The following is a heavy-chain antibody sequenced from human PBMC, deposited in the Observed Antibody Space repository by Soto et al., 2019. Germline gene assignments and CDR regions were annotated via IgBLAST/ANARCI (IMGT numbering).Heavy chain of an antibody. CDR1: GFTFSNSW. CDR3: VKVLVAGVGAPRFYFDD. CDR2: INADGTST. D-gene: IGHD3-10*01. J-gene: IGHJ4*02. Sequence: EGSLRLSCAASGFTFSNSWMHWVRQVSGKGLEWVSRINADGTSTSYADSVKGRFTISRDNAKNTLYLHVNSLRAEDTAVYYCVKVLVAGVGAPRFYFDDWGQGAPETVSS. V-gene: IGHV3-74*01.